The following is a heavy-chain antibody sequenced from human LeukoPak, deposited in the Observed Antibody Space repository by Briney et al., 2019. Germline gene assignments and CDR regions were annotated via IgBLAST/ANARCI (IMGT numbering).Heavy chain of an antibody. CDR3: AKAASKYYYDSSGYDLDY. J-gene: IGHJ4*02. CDR2: ICYDGSNE. D-gene: IGHD3-22*01. CDR1: GFIFSNYG. Sequence: GGSLRLSCAASGFIFSNYGMHWVRQAPGKGLEWVAIICYDGSNEYYANSVKGRFTISRDNSKNTLYLQMNSLRAEDTAVYYCAKAASKYYYDSSGYDLDYWGQGTQVTVSS. V-gene: IGHV3-33*06.